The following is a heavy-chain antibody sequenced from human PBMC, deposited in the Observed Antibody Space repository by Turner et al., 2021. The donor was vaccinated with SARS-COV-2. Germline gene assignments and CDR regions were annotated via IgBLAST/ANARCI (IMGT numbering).Heavy chain of an antibody. J-gene: IGHJ3*02. CDR1: GFTVSSNY. CDR3: ARGYSSGWYQSGAFDI. D-gene: IGHD6-19*01. CDR2: IYSGGST. V-gene: IGHV3-53*01. Sequence: EVPLVESGGGLSQPGGSLRLSCAASGFTVSSNYMSWVRQAPGKGLEWVSVIYSGGSTYYADSVKGRFTISRDNSKNTLYLQMNSLRAEDTAVYYCARGYSSGWYQSGAFDIWGQGTMVTVSS.